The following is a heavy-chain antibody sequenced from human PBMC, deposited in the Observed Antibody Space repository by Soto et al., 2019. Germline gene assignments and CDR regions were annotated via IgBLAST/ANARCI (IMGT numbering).Heavy chain of an antibody. D-gene: IGHD6-6*01. CDR2: ICSGGST. V-gene: IGHV3-53*01. Sequence: GSLRLSCAASGFTVSSNYMSWVRQAPGKGLEGVSVICSGGSTYYADSVKGRFTISRDNSKNTLYLQMNSLRAEDTAVYYCARDMGYSSSYGMDVWGQGTTVTVSS. CDR3: ARDMGYSSSYGMDV. J-gene: IGHJ6*02. CDR1: GFTVSSNY.